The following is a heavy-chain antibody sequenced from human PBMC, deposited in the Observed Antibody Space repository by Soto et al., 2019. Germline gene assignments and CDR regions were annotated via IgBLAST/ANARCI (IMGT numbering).Heavy chain of an antibody. Sequence: QVQLVQSGAEVKKPGSSVKVSCKASGGTFSSYAISWVRQAPGQGLEWMGGIIPIFGTANYAQKFQGRVTITADESTSTAYMELSSLRSEDTAVYYCARSAPLECSGGSCSGGMDVWGQGTTVTVSS. CDR1: GGTFSSYA. CDR2: IIPIFGTA. J-gene: IGHJ6*02. V-gene: IGHV1-69*01. CDR3: ARSAPLECSGGSCSGGMDV. D-gene: IGHD2-15*01.